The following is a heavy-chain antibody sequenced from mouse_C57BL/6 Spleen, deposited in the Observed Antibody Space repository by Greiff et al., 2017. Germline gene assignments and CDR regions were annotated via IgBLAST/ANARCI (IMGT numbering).Heavy chain of an antibody. J-gene: IGHJ2*01. CDR1: GFTFSSYA. Sequence: EVQGVESGGGLVKPGGSLKLSCAASGFTFSSYAMSWVRQTPEKRLEWVATISDGGSYTYYPDNVKGRFTISRDNAKNNLYLQMSHLKSEDTAMYYCARIYYGSSYYLDYWGQGTTLTVSS. D-gene: IGHD1-1*01. V-gene: IGHV5-4*01. CDR2: ISDGGSYT. CDR3: ARIYYGSSYYLDY.